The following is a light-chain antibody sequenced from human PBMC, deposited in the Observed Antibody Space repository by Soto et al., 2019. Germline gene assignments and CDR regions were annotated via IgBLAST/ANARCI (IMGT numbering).Light chain of an antibody. V-gene: IGKV3-11*01. CDR2: DAS. Sequence: EIVMTQAPATVTVSIAEGAALSYKASQSAGTNLAWYQQKPGQAPRLLIYDASNRAAGIPARFSGSGYGTDFTLTISSLEPEDFAIYYCQRRQYWPPITFGQGTRLEIK. J-gene: IGKJ5*01. CDR3: QRRQYWPPIT. CDR1: QSAGTN.